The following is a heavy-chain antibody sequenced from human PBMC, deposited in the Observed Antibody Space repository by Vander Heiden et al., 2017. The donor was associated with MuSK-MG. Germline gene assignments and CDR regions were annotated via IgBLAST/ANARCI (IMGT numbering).Heavy chain of an antibody. J-gene: IGHJ4*02. D-gene: IGHD4-17*01. CDR3: AKFSTVTTLTACEY. V-gene: IGHV3-23*01. Sequence: EVQLLESGGGLVQPGGSLRLPCAASGFTFSSYAMSWVRQAPGKGLEWVSAISGSGGSTYYADSVKGRFTISRDNSKNTLYLQMNSLRAEDTAVYYCAKFSTVTTLTACEYWGQGTLGTVSS. CDR2: ISGSGGST. CDR1: GFTFSSYA.